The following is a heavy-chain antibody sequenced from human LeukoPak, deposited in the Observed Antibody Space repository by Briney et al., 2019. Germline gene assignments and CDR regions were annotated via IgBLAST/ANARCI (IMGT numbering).Heavy chain of an antibody. CDR1: GYTFTSYD. Sequence: EASVKVSCKASGYTFTSYDINWVRQATGQGLEWMGWMNPNSGNTGYAQKFQGRVTMTRNTSISTAYMELSSLRSDDTAVYYCARDGPVLRFLEWLFENWGQGTLVTVSS. CDR3: ARDGPVLRFLEWLFEN. D-gene: IGHD3-3*01. CDR2: MNPNSGNT. V-gene: IGHV1-8*01. J-gene: IGHJ4*02.